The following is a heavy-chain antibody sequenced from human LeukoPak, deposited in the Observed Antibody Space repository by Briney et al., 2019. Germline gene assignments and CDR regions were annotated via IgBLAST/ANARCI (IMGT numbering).Heavy chain of an antibody. CDR1: GGTFSSYA. V-gene: IGHV1-8*02. J-gene: IGHJ4*02. Sequence: ASVKVSCKASGGTFSSYAISWVRQAPGQGLEWMGWMNPNSGNTGYAQKFQGRVTMTRNTSISTAYMELSSLRSEDTAVYYCARARLEYYDSSGYDFDYWGQGTLVTVSS. CDR2: MNPNSGNT. CDR3: ARARLEYYDSSGYDFDY. D-gene: IGHD3-22*01.